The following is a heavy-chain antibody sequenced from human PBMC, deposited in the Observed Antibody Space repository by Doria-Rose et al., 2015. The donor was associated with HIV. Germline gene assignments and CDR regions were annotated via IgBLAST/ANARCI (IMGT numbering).Heavy chain of an antibody. CDR3: ARIKSSRWYHKYYFDF. CDR2: IFSDYER. V-gene: IGHV2-26*01. CDR1: GVSLSSPGMG. J-gene: IGHJ4*02. D-gene: IGHD6-13*01. Sequence: ESGPVLVKPTETLTLTCTVSGVSLSSPGMGVSWIRQPPGKALEWLANIFSDYERSYKTSLKSRLTISRATSKSQVVLTMTDMDPVDTATYYCARIKSSRWYHKYYFDFWGRGTLVIVSA.